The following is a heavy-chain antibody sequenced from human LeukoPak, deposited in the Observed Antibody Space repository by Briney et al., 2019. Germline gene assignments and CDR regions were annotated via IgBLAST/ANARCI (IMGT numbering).Heavy chain of an antibody. CDR3: ASGGSGSYSY. D-gene: IGHD1-26*01. CDR1: GGSINSRSYY. J-gene: IGHJ4*02. CDR2: IYSSVTM. Sequence: SETLSLTCTVSGGSINSRSYYRSWIRQPAGKGLEWIGRIYSSVTMNYNPSLKSRVTISLDTSKNQFSLKLSSVTAADTAVYYCASGGSGSYSYWGQGTLVTVSS. V-gene: IGHV4-61*02.